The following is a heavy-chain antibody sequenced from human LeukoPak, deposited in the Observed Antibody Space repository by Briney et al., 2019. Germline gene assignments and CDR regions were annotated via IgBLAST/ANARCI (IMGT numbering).Heavy chain of an antibody. CDR3: ARVPRRGDRFDP. D-gene: IGHD2-2*01. V-gene: IGHV1-8*01. CDR1: GYTFTSYY. J-gene: IGHJ5*02. Sequence: GASVKVSCKASGYTFTSYYINWVRQATGQGLEWMGWMNPNSGNTGYAQKFQGRVTMTRNTSISTAYMELSSLRSEDTAVYYCARVPRRGDRFDPWGQGTLVTVSS. CDR2: MNPNSGNT.